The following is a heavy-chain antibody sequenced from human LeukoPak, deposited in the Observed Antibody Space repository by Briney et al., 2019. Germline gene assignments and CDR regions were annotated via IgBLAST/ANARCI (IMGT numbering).Heavy chain of an antibody. Sequence: ASVKVSCKASGYTLTNYGVTWVRQAPGQRLEWMGWISAYNGNTNYAQKLQGRVTMTTDTSTSTAYVELRSLRSDDTAVYYCARASGRYCSGGSCYWSLDYWGQGTLVTVSS. J-gene: IGHJ4*02. D-gene: IGHD2-15*01. CDR3: ARASGRYCSGGSCYWSLDY. CDR1: GYTLTNYG. CDR2: ISAYNGNT. V-gene: IGHV1-18*01.